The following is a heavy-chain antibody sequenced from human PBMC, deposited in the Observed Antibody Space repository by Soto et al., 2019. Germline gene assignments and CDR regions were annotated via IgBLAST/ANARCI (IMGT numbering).Heavy chain of an antibody. CDR2: ISGSGGST. D-gene: IGHD3-22*01. V-gene: IGHV3-23*01. CDR1: GFTFSSYA. J-gene: IGHJ4*02. Sequence: GGSLRLSCAASGFTFSSYAMSWVRQAPGKGLEWVSAISGSGGSTYYADSVKGRFTISRDNSKNTLYLQMNSLRAEDTAVYYCAKVFQYYDSSAPFDYWGQGTLVTVSS. CDR3: AKVFQYYDSSAPFDY.